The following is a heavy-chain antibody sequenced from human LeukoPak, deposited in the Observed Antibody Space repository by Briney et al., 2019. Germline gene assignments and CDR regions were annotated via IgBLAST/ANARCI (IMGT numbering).Heavy chain of an antibody. CDR2: INPNSGGT. J-gene: IGHJ6*03. D-gene: IGHD6-13*01. Sequence: GASVKVSCKASGYTFTGYYMHWVRQAPGQGLEWMGWINPNSGGTNYTQKFQGRVTMTRDTSISTAYMELSRLRSDDTAVYYCARAPKPPSGYSSSWYNFNMDVWGKGTTVTVSS. CDR3: ARAPKPPSGYSSSWYNFNMDV. V-gene: IGHV1-2*02. CDR1: GYTFTGYY.